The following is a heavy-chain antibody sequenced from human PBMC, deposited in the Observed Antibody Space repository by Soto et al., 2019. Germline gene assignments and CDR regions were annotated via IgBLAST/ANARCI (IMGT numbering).Heavy chain of an antibody. V-gene: IGHV1-18*01. CDR3: ARDLGVQPGGCGRCSMAY. J-gene: IGHJ4*02. D-gene: IGHD6-19*01. CDR2: ISGHNGLT. CDR1: GFTFGDYG. Sequence: QVQLVQSESEVEKPGASVKVSCKTSGFTFGDYGITWVRQAPGQGLEWMGWISGHNGLTNYAQKLQGRVIMTTGTSTTTAYMELRSLTSDDTAIYYCARDLGVQPGGCGRCSMAYWGQGTLVTVSS.